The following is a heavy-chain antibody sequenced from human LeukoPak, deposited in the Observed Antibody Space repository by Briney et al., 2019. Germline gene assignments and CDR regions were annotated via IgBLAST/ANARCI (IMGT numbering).Heavy chain of an antibody. V-gene: IGHV1-3*01. CDR3: ATSEEGR. CDR2: INVGNGDT. Sequence: ASVTVSCKASGHTFINYAIHWVRQGPGQRLEWVGWINVGNGDTKYSQRFQGRVTITRDTSASTAYMELSRLRSEDTAVYYCATSEEGRWGQGTLVTVSS. J-gene: IGHJ4*02. D-gene: IGHD2-15*01. CDR1: GHTFINYA.